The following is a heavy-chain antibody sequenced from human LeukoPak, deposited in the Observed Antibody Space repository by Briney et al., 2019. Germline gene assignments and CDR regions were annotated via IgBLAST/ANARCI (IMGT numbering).Heavy chain of an antibody. CDR1: GFTFSSYS. CDR3: ARAKKGTYYYMDV. CDR2: ISSSSSYI. V-gene: IGHV3-21*01. Sequence: GGSLRLSCAASGFTFSSYSMNWVRQAPGKGLEWVSSISSSSSYIYYADSVKGRFTISRDNAKNSLYLQMNSLRAEDTAVYYCARAKKGTYYYMDVWGKGTTVTASS. D-gene: IGHD1-7*01. J-gene: IGHJ6*03.